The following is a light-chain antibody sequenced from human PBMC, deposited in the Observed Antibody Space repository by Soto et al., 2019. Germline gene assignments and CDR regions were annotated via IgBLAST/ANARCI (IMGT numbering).Light chain of an antibody. Sequence: QTVVTQEPSFSVSPGGTVTLTCDSSSGSVSTNYYPSWYQQTPGQAPRTLIYRTNTRSSGVPDRFSGSILGNKAALTITGAQADDESDYYCVLYMGSVPVFGGGTKLTVL. V-gene: IGLV8-61*01. CDR1: SGSVSTNYY. CDR3: VLYMGSVPV. J-gene: IGLJ2*01. CDR2: RTN.